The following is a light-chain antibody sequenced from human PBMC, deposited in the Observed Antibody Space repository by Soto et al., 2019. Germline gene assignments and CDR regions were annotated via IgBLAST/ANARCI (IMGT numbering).Light chain of an antibody. Sequence: EIVLTQSPATLSLSPGERATLSCRASQSVSSYLAWYQQKPGQAPRLLIYYASNRATGIPARFSGSGSGTDFTLTISSLEPEAFEIYYCQQRSNWYTFGQGTKVEIK. CDR1: QSVSSY. J-gene: IGKJ2*01. CDR2: YAS. CDR3: QQRSNWYT. V-gene: IGKV3-11*01.